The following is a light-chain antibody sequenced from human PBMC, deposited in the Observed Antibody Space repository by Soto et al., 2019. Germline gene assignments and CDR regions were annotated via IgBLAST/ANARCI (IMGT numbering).Light chain of an antibody. V-gene: IGKV3-20*01. CDR1: QSVKNSY. Sequence: EIVLTQSPGTLSLSPGERATLSCRASQSVKNSYLAWYQQKPGQAPRLLIYGASSRATGIPDRFSGSGSGTDFTLTISRLEPEDCAVYYCQQLGTFGQGTKVEIK. CDR2: GAS. J-gene: IGKJ1*01. CDR3: QQLGT.